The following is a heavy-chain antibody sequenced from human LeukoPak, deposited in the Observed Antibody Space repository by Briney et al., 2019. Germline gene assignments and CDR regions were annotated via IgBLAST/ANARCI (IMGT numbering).Heavy chain of an antibody. CDR2: ISYDGSNK. CDR3: ARDFRPVTTGAFDY. J-gene: IGHJ4*02. CDR1: GFTFSSYA. Sequence: PGGSLRLSCAASGFTFSSYAMHWVRQAPGKGLEWVAVISYDGSNKYYADSVKGRFTISRDNSKNTLYLQMNSLRAEDTAVYYCARDFRPVTTGAFDYWGQGTLVTVSS. V-gene: IGHV3-30-3*01. D-gene: IGHD4-11*01.